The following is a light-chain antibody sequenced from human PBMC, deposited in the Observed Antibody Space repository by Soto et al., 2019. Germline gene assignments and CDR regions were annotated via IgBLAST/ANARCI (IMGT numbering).Light chain of an antibody. CDR3: QQYNSYPLT. V-gene: IGKV1-5*03. CDR1: QSINSW. J-gene: IGKJ4*01. Sequence: DIQMTQSPSALSASVGDRVTITCLASQSINSWLAWYQQKSGKAPKLLIYKASSLESGVPSRFSGSGSGTEFTLIISSLQPDDFATYYCQQYNSYPLTFGGGTKVDIK. CDR2: KAS.